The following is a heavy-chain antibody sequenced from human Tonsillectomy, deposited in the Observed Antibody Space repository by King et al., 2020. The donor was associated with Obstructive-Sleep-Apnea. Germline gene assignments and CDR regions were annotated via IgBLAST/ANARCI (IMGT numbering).Heavy chain of an antibody. D-gene: IGHD5-12*01. V-gene: IGHV4-30-4*01. Sequence: VQLQESGPGLVKPSQTLSLTCTVSGGSISSGDYYWRWIRQPPGKGLEWIGYIYYSGSTYYNPSLKSRVTISVDTSKNQFSLKLSSVTAADTAVYYCARALDIVATTNWFDPWGQGTLVTVSS. CDR2: IYYSGST. CDR1: GGSISSGDYY. CDR3: ARALDIVATTNWFDP. J-gene: IGHJ5*02.